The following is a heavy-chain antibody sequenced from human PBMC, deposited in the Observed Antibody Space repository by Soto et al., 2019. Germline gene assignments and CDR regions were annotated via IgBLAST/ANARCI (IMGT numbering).Heavy chain of an antibody. CDR1: GFTFDDYG. Sequence: GGSLRLSCAASGFTFDDYGMSWVRQAPGKGLEWVSGINWNGGSTGYADSVKGRFTISRDNAKNSLYLQMNSLRAEDTALYHCARGLVPAAMGGPGFDYWGQGTLVTVSS. CDR2: INWNGGST. D-gene: IGHD2-2*01. CDR3: ARGLVPAAMGGPGFDY. J-gene: IGHJ4*02. V-gene: IGHV3-20*01.